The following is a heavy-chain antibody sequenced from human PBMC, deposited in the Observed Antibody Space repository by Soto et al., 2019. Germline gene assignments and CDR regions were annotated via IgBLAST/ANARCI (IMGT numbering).Heavy chain of an antibody. V-gene: IGHV1-2*02. Sequence: ASVKVSCEASGYPFPSYYLHWVRQAPGQGPEWMGWINPDSGSTHYAKKFEGRVSLTRDTSPATAYMELTRLTSDDTAIYYCARRYYEILTGYSNYFDPWGQGTLVTVSS. CDR2: INPDSGST. D-gene: IGHD3-9*01. CDR1: GYPFPSYY. J-gene: IGHJ5*02. CDR3: ARRYYEILTGYSNYFDP.